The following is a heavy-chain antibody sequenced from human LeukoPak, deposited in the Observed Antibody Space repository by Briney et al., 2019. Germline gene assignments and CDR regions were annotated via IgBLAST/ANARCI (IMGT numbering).Heavy chain of an antibody. D-gene: IGHD5-12*01. Sequence: GASVKVSCKASGYTFTSYGISWVRQAPGQGLEWMGGIIPIFGTANYAQKFQGRVTITADKSTSTAYMELSSLRSEDTAVYYCATLEKRGSTLDYWGQGTLVTVSS. J-gene: IGHJ4*02. CDR1: GYTFTSYG. CDR3: ATLEKRGSTLDY. V-gene: IGHV1-69*06. CDR2: IIPIFGTA.